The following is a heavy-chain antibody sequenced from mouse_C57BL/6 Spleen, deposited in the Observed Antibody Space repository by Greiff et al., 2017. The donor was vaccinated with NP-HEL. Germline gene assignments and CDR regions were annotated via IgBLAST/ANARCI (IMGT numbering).Heavy chain of an antibody. Sequence: EVQLQQSGPELVKPGASVKIPCKASGYTFTDYNMDWVKQSHGKSLEWIGDINPNNGGTIYNQKFKGKATLTVDKSSSTAYMELRSLTSEDTAVYYCARGYYGSSSFYWYCDVWGTGTTVTVSS. CDR3: ARGYYGSSSFYWYCDV. J-gene: IGHJ1*03. V-gene: IGHV1-18*01. D-gene: IGHD1-1*01. CDR2: INPNNGGT. CDR1: GYTFTDYN.